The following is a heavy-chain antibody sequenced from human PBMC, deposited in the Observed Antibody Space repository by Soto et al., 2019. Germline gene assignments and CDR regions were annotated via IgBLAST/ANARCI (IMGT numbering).Heavy chain of an antibody. CDR3: ARDHYQPTPYYDYVWGSYRDSRNSMDV. J-gene: IGHJ6*02. CDR2: INAGNGNT. V-gene: IGHV1-3*01. Sequence: ASVKVSCKASGYTFTSYAMHWVRQAPGQRLEWMGWINAGNGNTKYSQKFQGRVTITRDTSASTAHMELSSLRSEDTAVYYCARDHYQPTPYYDYVWGSYRDSRNSMDVWGQGTTVTASS. D-gene: IGHD3-16*02. CDR1: GYTFTSYA.